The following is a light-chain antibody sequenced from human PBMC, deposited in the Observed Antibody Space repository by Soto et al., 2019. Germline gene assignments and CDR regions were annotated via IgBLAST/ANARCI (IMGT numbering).Light chain of an antibody. V-gene: IGLV1-44*01. Sequence: QLVLTQPPSASGTPGQRVTISCSGSSSNIGSNTVNWYQQVPGTAPKLLIYSNNQRPSGVPDRFSGSKSGTSASLAISGLQSEDEADYYCAAWDDSLNGMFGGGTQLTVL. J-gene: IGLJ3*02. CDR1: SSNIGSNT. CDR2: SNN. CDR3: AAWDDSLNGM.